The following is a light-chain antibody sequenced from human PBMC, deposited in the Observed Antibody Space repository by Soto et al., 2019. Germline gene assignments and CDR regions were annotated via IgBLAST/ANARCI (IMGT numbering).Light chain of an antibody. CDR2: EVS. CDR1: TSDVGAYNY. CDR3: SLYAGDNKGV. J-gene: IGLJ1*01. Sequence: QSVLTQPPSASGSPGQSFTISYTVTTSDVGAYNYVSWYQQHPGKAPKLVIYEVSRRPSGFPDRFSGSKSVNTAALTVSGLQAEDEVDYLCSLYAGDNKGVFGTG. V-gene: IGLV2-8*01.